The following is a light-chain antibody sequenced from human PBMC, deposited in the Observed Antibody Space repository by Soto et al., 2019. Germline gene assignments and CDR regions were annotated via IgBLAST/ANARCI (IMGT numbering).Light chain of an antibody. J-gene: IGKJ5*01. CDR1: QDISNY. CDR3: QKYKSALT. CDR2: SAS. V-gene: IGKV1-27*01. Sequence: DIQMTQSPSSLSASVGDRITITCRASQDISNYLAWYQQKPGKVPKLLIYSASTLQSGVPSRFSGSGSGTDFTLTISSLQPEDVATYFCQKYKSALTVGQGTRLEIK.